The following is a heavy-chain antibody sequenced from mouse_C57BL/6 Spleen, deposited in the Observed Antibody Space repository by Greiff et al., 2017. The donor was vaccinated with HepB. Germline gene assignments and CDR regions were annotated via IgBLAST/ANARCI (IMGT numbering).Heavy chain of an antibody. V-gene: IGHV1-82*01. CDR1: GYAFSSSW. J-gene: IGHJ2*01. CDR2: IYPGDGDT. D-gene: IGHD1-1*01. Sequence: QVQLQQSGPELVKPGASVKISCKASGYAFSSSWMNWVKQRPGKGLEWIGRIYPGDGDTNYNGKFKGKATLTADKSSSTAYMQLSSLTSEDSAVYFCARKKITTVVARRGYFDYWGQGTTLTVSS. CDR3: ARKKITTVVARRGYFDY.